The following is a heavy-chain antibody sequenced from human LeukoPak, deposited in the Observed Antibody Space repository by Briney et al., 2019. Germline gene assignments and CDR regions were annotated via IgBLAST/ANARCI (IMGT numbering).Heavy chain of an antibody. V-gene: IGHV4-38-2*02. CDR3: AREEFTMVRGVTTFDP. Sequence: SETLSLTCAVSGYSINSGYYWAWIRQPPGKGLEWIGSIYHSGSTYYNPSLKSRVTISVDTSKNQFSLKLSSVTAADTAVYYCAREEFTMVRGVTTFDPWGQGTLVTVSS. CDR2: IYHSGST. D-gene: IGHD3-10*01. CDR1: GYSINSGYY. J-gene: IGHJ5*02.